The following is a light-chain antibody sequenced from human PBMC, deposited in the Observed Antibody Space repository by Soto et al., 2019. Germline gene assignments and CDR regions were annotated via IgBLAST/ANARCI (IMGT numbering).Light chain of an antibody. CDR3: QQYHSYWT. CDR2: EAS. CDR1: QNIRSR. V-gene: IGKV1-5*01. J-gene: IGKJ1*01. Sequence: DFQMTQSPSTLSASVGDRVTITCRASQNIRSRLAWFQQKPGKAPKLLIYEASSLESGVPQRFSGSGSGTEFTLTISSLQTDDFSTYYCQQYHSYWTVGQGTKVDSK.